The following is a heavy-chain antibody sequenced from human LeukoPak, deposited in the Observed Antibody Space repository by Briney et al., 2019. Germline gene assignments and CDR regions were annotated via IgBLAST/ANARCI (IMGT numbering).Heavy chain of an antibody. CDR2: MNPNSGNT. V-gene: IGHV1-8*01. CDR3: ARGLAYCGGDCYSGIV. CDR1: GYTFTSYD. J-gene: IGHJ4*02. D-gene: IGHD2-21*02. Sequence: ASVKXSCKASGYTFTSYDINWVRQATGQGLEWMGWMNPNSGNTGYAQKFQGRVTMTRNTSISTAYMELSSLRSEDTAVYYCARGLAYCGGDCYSGIVWGQGTLVTVSS.